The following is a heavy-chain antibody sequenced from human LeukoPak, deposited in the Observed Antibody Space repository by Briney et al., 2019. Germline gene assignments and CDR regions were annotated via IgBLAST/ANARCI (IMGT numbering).Heavy chain of an antibody. V-gene: IGHV1-46*01. Sequence: ASVKVSCKACGYTSTSYYMHWVRQAPAQGVAWVGIINPIGGSTRYAHKFQGRVTLTRDTSTNTVYMELSSLRSEDTAVYYCARAGNYYDTTEAFDIWGQGTMVTVSS. CDR1: GYTSTSYY. CDR2: INPIGGST. D-gene: IGHD3-22*01. J-gene: IGHJ3*02. CDR3: ARAGNYYDTTEAFDI.